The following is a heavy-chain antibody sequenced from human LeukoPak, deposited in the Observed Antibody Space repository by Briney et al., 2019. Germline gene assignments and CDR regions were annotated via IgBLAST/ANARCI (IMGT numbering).Heavy chain of an antibody. CDR2: IRSKAYGGTS. J-gene: IGHJ6*04. V-gene: IGHV3-49*03. CDR1: GFTFGDYA. D-gene: IGHD4-17*01. Sequence: GGSLRLSCTASGFTFGDYAMSGFRQAPGKGLEGVGFIRSKAYGGTSEYAASVKGRLTISRDNYKSIAYLQMNSLKTEDTAVYYCTRGSQDYGDYRSYYYYGMDVWGKGTTVTVSS. CDR3: TRGSQDYGDYRSYYYYGMDV.